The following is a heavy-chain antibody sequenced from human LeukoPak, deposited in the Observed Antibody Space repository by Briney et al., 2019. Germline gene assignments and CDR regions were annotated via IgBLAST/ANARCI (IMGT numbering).Heavy chain of an antibody. CDR2: IKQDGSEK. J-gene: IGHJ6*03. V-gene: IGHV3-7*01. CDR3: ARDQGDLWSGYSNYYYMDV. Sequence: GGSLRLSCAASGFTFSRYWMSWVRQAPGKGLEWVANIKQDGSEKNYVDSVKGRFSISRDNAKNSLHLQMNSLRAEDTAVYYCARDQGDLWSGYSNYYYMDVWGKGTTVTVSS. D-gene: IGHD3-3*01. CDR1: GFTFSRYW.